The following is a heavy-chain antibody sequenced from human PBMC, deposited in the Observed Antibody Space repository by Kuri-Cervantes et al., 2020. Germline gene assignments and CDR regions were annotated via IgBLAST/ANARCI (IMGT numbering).Heavy chain of an antibody. Sequence: ASVKVSCKESGYNSTSYYMHWVRQAPGQGLEWMGWINSNSGGTNYAQKFQGRVTMTRDTSISTAYMEMSRLTSDDTAVYYCAKGSFYSNYRFDYWGQGTLVTVSS. D-gene: IGHD4-11*01. CDR3: AKGSFYSNYRFDY. CDR1: GYNSTSYY. V-gene: IGHV1-2*02. J-gene: IGHJ4*02. CDR2: INSNSGGT.